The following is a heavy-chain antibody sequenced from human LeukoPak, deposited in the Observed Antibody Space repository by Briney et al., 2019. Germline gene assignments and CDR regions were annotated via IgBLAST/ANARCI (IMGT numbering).Heavy chain of an antibody. J-gene: IGHJ4*02. D-gene: IGHD6-6*01. Sequence: GGSLRLSCAASGFTLSSYWMTWVRQAPGKGLERVANIKQDGSEKNYVDSVKGRFTISRDNAKNSLYLQMNSLRAEDTAVYYCARDVSDENGSSSRIHLDCWGQGTLVTVSS. CDR3: ARDVSDENGSSSRIHLDC. CDR2: IKQDGSEK. V-gene: IGHV3-7*01. CDR1: GFTLSSYW.